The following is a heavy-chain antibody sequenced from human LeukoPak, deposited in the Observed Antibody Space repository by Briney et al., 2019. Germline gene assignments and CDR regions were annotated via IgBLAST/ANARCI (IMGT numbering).Heavy chain of an antibody. CDR3: ARTHDYTRDAFDI. V-gene: IGHV1-2*02. CDR1: GYTFTGYY. J-gene: IGHJ3*02. CDR2: INPNSGGT. Sequence: ASVKVSCKASGYTFTGYYMHWVRQAPGQGLEWMGWINPNSGGTNYAQKFQGRVTITADESTSTAHMELSSLRSEDTAVYYCARTHDYTRDAFDIWGQGTMVTVSS. D-gene: IGHD4-11*01.